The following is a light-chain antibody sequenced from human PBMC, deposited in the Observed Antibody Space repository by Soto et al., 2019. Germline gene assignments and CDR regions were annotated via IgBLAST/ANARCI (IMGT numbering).Light chain of an antibody. V-gene: IGKV4-1*01. CDR3: QQYYITPLT. Sequence: DIVMTQSPDSLAVSLGERATINCKSSQSVLYSSDNKNYLAWYRQKPGQPPKLLIYWASTRESGVPDRFSGSGSGTDFTLTISSLQAEDVAVYYCQQYYITPLTFGGGTKVEIK. J-gene: IGKJ4*01. CDR1: QSVLYSSDNKNY. CDR2: WAS.